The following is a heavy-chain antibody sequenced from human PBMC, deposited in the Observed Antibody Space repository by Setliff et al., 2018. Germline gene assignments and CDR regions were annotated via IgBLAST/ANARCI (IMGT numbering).Heavy chain of an antibody. V-gene: IGHV1-58*02. CDR1: GFTFTSSA. CDR2: IVVGSGNT. Sequence: SVKVSCKASGFTFTSSAMQWVRQARGQRLEWIGWIVVGSGNTNYAQKFQERVTITRDMSTSTAYMELSSPRSEDTAVYYCAARRGKQGAFDIWGQGTMVTVSS. D-gene: IGHD3-10*01. J-gene: IGHJ3*02. CDR3: AARRGKQGAFDI.